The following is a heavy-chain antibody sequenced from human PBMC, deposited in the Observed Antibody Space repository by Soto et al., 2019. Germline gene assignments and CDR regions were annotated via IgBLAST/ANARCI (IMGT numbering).Heavy chain of an antibody. D-gene: IGHD6-13*01. V-gene: IGHV3-33*01. CDR1: GFTFSSYG. CDR3: ARDLKQLALDY. J-gene: IGHJ4*02. CDR2: IWYDGSNK. Sequence: XGSLRLSCAACGFTFSSYGMHWVRQAPGKGLEWVAVIWYDGSNKYYADSVKGRFTISRDNSKNTLYLQMNSLRAEDTAVYYCARDLKQLALDYWGQGTLVTASS.